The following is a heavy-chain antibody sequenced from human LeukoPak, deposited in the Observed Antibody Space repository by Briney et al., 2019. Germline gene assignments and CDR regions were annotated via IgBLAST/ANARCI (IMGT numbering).Heavy chain of an antibody. Sequence: SETLSLTCTVSGGSIISTTYYWGWIRQPPGTGLEWIGSISYSGSTYYNPSLRSRVTISVDTSKNQFSLKLSSVTAADTAVYYCATGRGSYYPLDYWGQGTLVTVSS. D-gene: IGHD1-26*01. CDR3: ATGRGSYYPLDY. J-gene: IGHJ4*02. V-gene: IGHV4-39*01. CDR1: GGSIISTTYY. CDR2: ISYSGST.